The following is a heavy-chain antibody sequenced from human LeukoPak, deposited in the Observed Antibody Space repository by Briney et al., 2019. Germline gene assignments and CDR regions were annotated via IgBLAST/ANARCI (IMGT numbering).Heavy chain of an antibody. J-gene: IGHJ4*02. CDR1: GGSISSYY. CDR3: ARGGGHYDSSGYYYNFDY. Sequence: SETLSLTCTVSGGSISSYYWSWIRQPPGKGLEWIGYIYHSGSTYYNPSLKSRVTISVDRSKNQFSLKLSSVTAADTAVYYCARGGGHYDSSGYYYNFDYWGQGTLVTVSS. V-gene: IGHV4-59*12. CDR2: IYHSGST. D-gene: IGHD3-22*01.